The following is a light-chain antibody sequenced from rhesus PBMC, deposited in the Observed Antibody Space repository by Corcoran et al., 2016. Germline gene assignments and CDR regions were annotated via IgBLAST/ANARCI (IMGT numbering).Light chain of an antibody. J-gene: IGKJ4*01. CDR3: TPTPLLPLT. Sequence: DIQMTQSPSSLSASVGDRVTITCRASQTISSYLSWYQQKPGKVPTLLSYAASSLERWFPSRFSGSGSGTEFTLTISSLQPEDFATYYYTPTPLLPLTFCGVTKVELK. CDR1: QTISSY. CDR2: AAS. V-gene: IGKV1S5*01.